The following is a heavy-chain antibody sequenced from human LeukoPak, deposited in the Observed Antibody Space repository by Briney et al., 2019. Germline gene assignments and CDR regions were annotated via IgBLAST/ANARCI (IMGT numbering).Heavy chain of an antibody. CDR3: ARESGTTTIRFDY. V-gene: IGHV4-59*12. Sequence: PSETLSLTCTVSGGSISSYYWSWIRQPPGKGLEWIGYIYYSGSTNYNPSLKSRVTISVDTSKNQFSLKLSSVTAADTAVYYCARESGTTTIRFDYWGQGTLVTVSS. CDR2: IYYSGST. CDR1: GGSISSYY. D-gene: IGHD1-7*01. J-gene: IGHJ4*02.